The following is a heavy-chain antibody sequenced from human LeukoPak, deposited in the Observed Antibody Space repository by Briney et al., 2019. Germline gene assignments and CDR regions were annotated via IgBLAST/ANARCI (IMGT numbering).Heavy chain of an antibody. D-gene: IGHD2-15*01. V-gene: IGHV1-8*01. CDR3: ARDGYCSGGSCYFNWFDP. J-gene: IGHJ5*02. Sequence: ASVKVSCKASGYTFTSYDINWVRQATRQGPEWMGWMNPNSGNTGYAQKFQGRVTMTRNTSISTAYMELSSLRSEDTAVYYCARDGYCSGGSCYFNWFDPWGQGTLVTVSS. CDR2: MNPNSGNT. CDR1: GYTFTSYD.